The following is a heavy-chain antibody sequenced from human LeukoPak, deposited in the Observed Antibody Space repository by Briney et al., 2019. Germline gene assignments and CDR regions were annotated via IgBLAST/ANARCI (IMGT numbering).Heavy chain of an antibody. J-gene: IGHJ4*02. CDR2: IFYSGTT. D-gene: IGHD1-26*01. CDR3: GSGIVGATMIFDY. CDR1: GGSISSSSHY. V-gene: IGHV4-39*07. Sequence: PSETLSLTCTVSGGSISSSSHYWGWIRQPPGKGLEWIGSIFYSGTTYYNPSLKSRVTVFVDTSKNQFSLKLSSVTAADTAVYYCGSGIVGATMIFDYWGQGTLVTVSS.